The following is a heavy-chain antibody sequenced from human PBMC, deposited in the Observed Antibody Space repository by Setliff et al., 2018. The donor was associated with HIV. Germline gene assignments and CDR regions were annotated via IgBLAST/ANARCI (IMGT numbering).Heavy chain of an antibody. J-gene: IGHJ4*01. CDR3: VRDPVSGMFDY. D-gene: IGHD6-25*01. CDR2: GYTKTDGATT. Sequence: GGSLRLSCAASGFSFSNAWMDWVRQAPGKGLEWVGRGYTKTDGATTDYAAPVRGRFIISRDDSKSTVYLQMNTLKIEDTGLYYCVRDPVSGMFDYWGQGTLVTVSS. V-gene: IGHV3-15*07. CDR1: GFSFSNAW.